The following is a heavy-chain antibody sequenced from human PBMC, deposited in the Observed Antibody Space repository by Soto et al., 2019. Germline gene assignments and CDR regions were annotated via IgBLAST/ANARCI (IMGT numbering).Heavy chain of an antibody. Sequence: SGPTLVNPTQTLTLTCTFSGFSLSTSGMCVSWIRQPPGKALEWLARIDWDDDKYYSTSLKTRLTISKDTSKNQVVLTMTNMDPVDTATYYCARTPDFFRGDDAFDIWGQGTMVTVSS. CDR3: ARTPDFFRGDDAFDI. CDR1: GFSLSTSGMC. D-gene: IGHD3-10*01. V-gene: IGHV2-70*11. J-gene: IGHJ3*02. CDR2: IDWDDDK.